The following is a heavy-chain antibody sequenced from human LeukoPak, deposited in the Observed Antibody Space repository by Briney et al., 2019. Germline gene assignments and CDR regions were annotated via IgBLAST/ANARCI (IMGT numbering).Heavy chain of an antibody. Sequence: PGGSLRLSCAASGFTFSNYWMHWVRQAPGKGLVWVSRINGDGSSTTYADSVKGRFTISRDNAKNTLYLLMNSLRAEDTAVYYCARDMEMATISGFDYWGQGTLVTVSS. CDR3: ARDMEMATISGFDY. CDR1: GFTFSNYW. J-gene: IGHJ4*02. CDR2: INGDGSST. D-gene: IGHD5-24*01. V-gene: IGHV3-74*01.